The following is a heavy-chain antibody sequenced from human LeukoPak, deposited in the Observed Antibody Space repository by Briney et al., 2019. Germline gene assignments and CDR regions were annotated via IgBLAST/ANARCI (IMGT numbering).Heavy chain of an antibody. J-gene: IGHJ4*02. CDR1: GYTFTGQD. CDR2: INPNTGAT. CDR3: ASYPRYSSSPPFDY. D-gene: IGHD6-6*01. V-gene: IGHV1-2*02. Sequence: ASVKVSCKASGYTFTGQDMHWVRQAPGQGFEWMGWINPNTGATNYAQKFQGRVTMTRDTTINTAYMELTSLTSDDTAVYYCASYPRYSSSPPFDYWGQGTRVTVSP.